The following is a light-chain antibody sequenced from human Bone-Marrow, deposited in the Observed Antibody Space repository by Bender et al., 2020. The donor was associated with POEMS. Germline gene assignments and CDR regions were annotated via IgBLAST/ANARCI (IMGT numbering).Light chain of an antibody. CDR1: KLGDKY. J-gene: IGLJ3*02. CDR2: EDT. Sequence: SSELTQPPSVSVSPGQTASITCSGDKLGDKYVSWYQQKPGQSPVLVIYEDTKRPSGIPERFSGSKSGTSASLAITGLQAEDEGDYYCQSYDNSLGGWVFGGGTKLTVL. CDR3: QSYDNSLGGWV. V-gene: IGLV3-1*01.